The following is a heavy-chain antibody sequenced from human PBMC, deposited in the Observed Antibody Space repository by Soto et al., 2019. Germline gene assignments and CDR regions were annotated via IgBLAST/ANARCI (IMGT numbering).Heavy chain of an antibody. V-gene: IGHV3-21*01. Sequence: EVQLVESGGGLVKPGGSLRLSCAASGFTFSSYIMQWVRQAPGKGLEWVSSISSSGSQTYYADSVKGRFTISRDNAKSSVSLQMNSLRAEDTAIYYCARGCHNSGWANPWGQGTLVTVSS. J-gene: IGHJ5*02. D-gene: IGHD6-19*01. CDR1: GFTFSSYI. CDR2: ISSSGSQT. CDR3: ARGCHNSGWANP.